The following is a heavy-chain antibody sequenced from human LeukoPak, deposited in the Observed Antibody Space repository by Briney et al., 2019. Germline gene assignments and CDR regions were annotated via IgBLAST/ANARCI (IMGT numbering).Heavy chain of an antibody. D-gene: IGHD6-19*01. Sequence: GGSLRLSCAASGFTVSSNYMSWVRQAPGKGLEWVSVIYSGSSTYYADSVKGRFTISRDNSKNTLYLQMNSLRAEDTAVYYCARDRAAVAYWYFDLWGRGTLVTVSS. V-gene: IGHV3-53*01. CDR3: ARDRAAVAYWYFDL. CDR2: IYSGSST. J-gene: IGHJ2*01. CDR1: GFTVSSNY.